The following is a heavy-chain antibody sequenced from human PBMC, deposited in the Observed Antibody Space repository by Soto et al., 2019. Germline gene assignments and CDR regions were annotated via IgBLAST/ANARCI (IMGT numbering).Heavy chain of an antibody. CDR1: GYTFTSYG. Sequence: QVQLVQSGAEVKKPGASVKVSCKASGYTFTSYGISWVRQAPGQGLEWMGWISAYNGNTNYAQKLQGRATMTTDTSTSTAYMELRSLRSDDTAVYYCARAPLLYYDFWSGYSAYGMDVWGQGTTVTVSS. CDR2: ISAYNGNT. CDR3: ARAPLLYYDFWSGYSAYGMDV. V-gene: IGHV1-18*01. J-gene: IGHJ6*02. D-gene: IGHD3-3*01.